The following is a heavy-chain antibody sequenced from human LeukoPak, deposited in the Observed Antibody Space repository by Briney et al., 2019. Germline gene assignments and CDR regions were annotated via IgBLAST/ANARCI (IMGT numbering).Heavy chain of an antibody. Sequence: NPSETLSLTCTVSGGSISSSSYYWGWIRQPPGKGLEWIGSIYYSGSTYYNPFLKSRVTISVDTSKNQFSLKLSSVTAADTAVYYCARHGAYYDFWSAPGGWFDPWGQGTLVTVSS. V-gene: IGHV4-39*01. CDR3: ARHGAYYDFWSAPGGWFDP. D-gene: IGHD3-3*01. J-gene: IGHJ5*02. CDR2: IYYSGST. CDR1: GGSISSSSYY.